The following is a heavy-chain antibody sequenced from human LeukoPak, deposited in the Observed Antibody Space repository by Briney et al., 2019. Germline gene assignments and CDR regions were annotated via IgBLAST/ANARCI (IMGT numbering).Heavy chain of an antibody. D-gene: IGHD6-19*01. V-gene: IGHV1-69*01. CDR3: ARDKVLLGVAGPYYFDY. J-gene: IGHJ4*02. Sequence: SVKVSCKASGGTFSSYAISWVRQAPGQGLEWMGGIIPIFGTANYAQKFQGRVTITADESTSTAYTELSSLRSEDTAVYYCARDKVLLGVAGPYYFDYWGQGTLVTVSS. CDR2: IIPIFGTA. CDR1: GGTFSSYA.